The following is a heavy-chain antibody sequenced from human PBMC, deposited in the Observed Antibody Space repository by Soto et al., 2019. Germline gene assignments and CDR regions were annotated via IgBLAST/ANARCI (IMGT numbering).Heavy chain of an antibody. D-gene: IGHD3-3*02. Sequence: GSLRLSCVASRFTFTTYGMHWVRQAPGKGLEWVAVIWYDGSNKYYADSVTGRFTISRDNSKSTLYLQMNSLRAEDTAVYYCARDVYARIRGIDYWGQGTLVTVSS. CDR1: RFTFTTYG. CDR2: IWYDGSNK. V-gene: IGHV3-33*01. CDR3: ARDVYARIRGIDY. J-gene: IGHJ4*02.